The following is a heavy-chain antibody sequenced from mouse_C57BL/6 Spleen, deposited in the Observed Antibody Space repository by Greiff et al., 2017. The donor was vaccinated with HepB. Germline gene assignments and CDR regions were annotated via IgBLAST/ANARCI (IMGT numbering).Heavy chain of an antibody. Sequence: VQLQQSGAELVMPGASVKLSCKASGYTFTSYWMHWVKQRPGQGLEWIGEIDPSDSYTNYNQKFKGKSTLTVDKSSSTAYMQLSSLTSEDSAVYYSARSGVTTEGHAMDYWGQGTSVTVSS. J-gene: IGHJ4*01. CDR2: IDPSDSYT. D-gene: IGHD2-2*01. CDR3: ARSGVTTEGHAMDY. CDR1: GYTFTSYW. V-gene: IGHV1-69*01.